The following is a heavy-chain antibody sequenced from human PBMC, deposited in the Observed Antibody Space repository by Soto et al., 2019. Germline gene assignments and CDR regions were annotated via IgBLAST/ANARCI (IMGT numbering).Heavy chain of an antibody. J-gene: IGHJ5*02. V-gene: IGHV4-39*01. Sequence: KTSETLSLTCTVSGGSISSSSYYWGWIRQPPGKGLEWIGSIYYSGSTYYNPSLKSRVTISVDTSKNQFSLKLSSVTAADTAVYYCARTPSEYVLLWFGDVSWFDPWGQGTLVTVSS. CDR3: ARTPSEYVLLWFGDVSWFDP. CDR1: GGSISSSSYY. CDR2: IYYSGST. D-gene: IGHD3-10*01.